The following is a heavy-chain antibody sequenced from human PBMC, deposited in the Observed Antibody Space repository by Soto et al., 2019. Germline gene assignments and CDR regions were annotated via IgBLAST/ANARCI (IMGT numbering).Heavy chain of an antibody. Sequence: EVQLVESGGGLVQPGGSLRLSCAASGFIFTDYWIHWVRLAPGKGLVWVSRIKSDESTTNYADSVWGRLTISRDNAKNTVYLQINSLRAEDTAVYYCARGARNYYYFDYWGQGTLVTVSS. V-gene: IGHV3-74*01. D-gene: IGHD3-10*01. CDR2: IKSDESTT. CDR3: ARGARNYYYFDY. CDR1: GFIFTDYW. J-gene: IGHJ4*02.